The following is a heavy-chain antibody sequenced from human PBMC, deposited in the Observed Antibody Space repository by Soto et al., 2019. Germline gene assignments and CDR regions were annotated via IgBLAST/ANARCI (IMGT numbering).Heavy chain of an antibody. CDR3: ARPGPNRYYDSRERAFDI. Sequence: GESLKISCKGSGYSFTSYWISWVRQMPGKGLEWMGRIDPSDSYTNYSPSFQGHVTISADKSISTAYLQWSSLRASDTAMYYCARPGPNRYYDSRERAFDIWGQGTMVTVS. V-gene: IGHV5-10-1*01. J-gene: IGHJ3*02. D-gene: IGHD3-22*01. CDR1: GYSFTSYW. CDR2: IDPSDSYT.